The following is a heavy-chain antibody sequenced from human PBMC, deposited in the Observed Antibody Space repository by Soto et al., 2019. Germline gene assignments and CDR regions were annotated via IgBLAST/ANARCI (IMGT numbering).Heavy chain of an antibody. V-gene: IGHV1-18*01. D-gene: IGHD3-10*01. Sequence: ASVKVSCKASGYSFTSTGISWVRQAPGQGPEWMGWTSTFNGEAKYAQKLQGRVTMTTDTSTTTAYMELRSLTSDDTAVYYCARDLDGSGSYFTDYWGQGTLVTVSS. CDR1: GYSFTSTG. J-gene: IGHJ4*02. CDR2: TSTFNGEA. CDR3: ARDLDGSGSYFTDY.